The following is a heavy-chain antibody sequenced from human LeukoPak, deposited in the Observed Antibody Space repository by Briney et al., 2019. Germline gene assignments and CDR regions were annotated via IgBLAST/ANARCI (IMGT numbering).Heavy chain of an antibody. CDR3: ARDSSLGAAAGTLFDY. D-gene: IGHD6-13*01. CDR2: IYYSGST. Sequence: SETLSLTCAVYGGSFSGYYWSWIRQPPGKGLEWIGSIYYSGSTYYNPSLKSRVTISVDTSKNQFSLKLSSVTAADTAVYYCARDSSLGAAAGTLFDYWGQGTLVTVSS. CDR1: GGSFSGYY. J-gene: IGHJ4*02. V-gene: IGHV4-34*01.